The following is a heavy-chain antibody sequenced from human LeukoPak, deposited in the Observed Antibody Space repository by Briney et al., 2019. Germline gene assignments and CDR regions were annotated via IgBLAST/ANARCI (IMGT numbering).Heavy chain of an antibody. V-gene: IGHV1-46*01. CDR2: INPSGGYT. CDR1: GYTFTSNH. J-gene: IGHJ5*02. D-gene: IGHD2-15*01. Sequence: ASVKVSCKASGYTFTSNHIHWVRQAPGQGLEWVGRINPSGGYTGYAQKFQGRVTITRDTSTSTVYVDLSSLRFEDTAVYYCARDLRYGGNHYFDPWGPGTLVTVSS. CDR3: ARDLRYGGNHYFDP.